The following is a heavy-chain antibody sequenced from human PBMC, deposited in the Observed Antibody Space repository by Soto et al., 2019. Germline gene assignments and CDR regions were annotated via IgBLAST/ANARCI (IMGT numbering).Heavy chain of an antibody. V-gene: IGHV3-33*01. CDR3: ARTRDGYNLLDY. J-gene: IGHJ4*02. CDR2: IWYDGSNK. D-gene: IGHD5-12*01. Sequence: ESGGGVVQPGRSLRLSCAASGFTFSSYGMHWVRQAPGKGLEWVALIWYDGSNKYYADSVKGRFTISRDNSKNTLYLQMNSLRAEDTAVYYCARTRDGYNLLDYWGQGTLVTVSA. CDR1: GFTFSSYG.